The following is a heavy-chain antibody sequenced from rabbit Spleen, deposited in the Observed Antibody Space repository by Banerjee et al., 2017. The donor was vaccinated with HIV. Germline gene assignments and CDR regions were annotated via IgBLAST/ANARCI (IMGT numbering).Heavy chain of an antibody. CDR1: GFSFSSSYW. CDR2: IYSVIDYT. J-gene: IGHJ4*01. CDR3: ARAANNIGYSSGL. Sequence: QSLEESGGDLVKPGASLTLTCTASGFSFSSSYWICWVRQAPGKGLECIGSIYSVIDYTYYASWAKGRFTISKASSTTVTLQMTSLTVADTATYWCARAANNIGYSSGLWGQGTLVTVS. V-gene: IGHV1S40*01. D-gene: IGHD1-1*01.